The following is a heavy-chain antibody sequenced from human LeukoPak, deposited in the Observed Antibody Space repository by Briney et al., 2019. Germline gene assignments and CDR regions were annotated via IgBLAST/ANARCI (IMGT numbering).Heavy chain of an antibody. CDR2: PYSDGNT. CDR3: ARGVEPLAANISAY. D-gene: IGHD1-14*01. Sequence: GGSLRLSCAASGFTVITNDMTWVRQAPGKGLEWVSVPYSDGNTKYADSVQGRFTISRDNSKNTLYLEMNSLSPDDTAVYYCARGVEPLAANISAYWGQGNLVTVSS. J-gene: IGHJ1*01. V-gene: IGHV3-53*01. CDR1: GFTVITND.